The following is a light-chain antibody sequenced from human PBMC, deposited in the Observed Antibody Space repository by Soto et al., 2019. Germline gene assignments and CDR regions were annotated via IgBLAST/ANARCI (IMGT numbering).Light chain of an antibody. CDR3: XXXXXXSAXT. V-gene: IGKV1-5*03. Sequence: DIRLTQSPSTLSASVGDRVTITCRASQSISDRLAWYQQKSGKAPRLLIYGASSLENGVPSRFSGSGSGTEFTLTIXXXXPXXXXXYXXXXXXXXSAXTFGQGTKLEI. J-gene: IGKJ2*01. CDR1: QSISDR. CDR2: GAS.